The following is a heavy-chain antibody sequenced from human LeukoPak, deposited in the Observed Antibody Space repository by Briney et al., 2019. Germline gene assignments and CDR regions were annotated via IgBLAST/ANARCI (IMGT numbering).Heavy chain of an antibody. V-gene: IGHV3-73*01. CDR3: TKHPSDDGGAIDY. Sequence: GGSLRLSCAASGFTFSGSAMHWVRQASGTGLEWVGRIRSKANNYATAYAASVKGRFTISRDDSKNTAYLQMNSLKTEDTAVYYCTKHPSDDGGAIDYWGQGTPVTVSS. D-gene: IGHD4-23*01. CDR1: GFTFSGSA. CDR2: IRSKANNYAT. J-gene: IGHJ4*02.